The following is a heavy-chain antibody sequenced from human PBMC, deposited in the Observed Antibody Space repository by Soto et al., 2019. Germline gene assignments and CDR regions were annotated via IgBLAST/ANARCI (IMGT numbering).Heavy chain of an antibody. D-gene: IGHD2-21*02. CDR1: GDSISSDKW. Sequence: QVQLQESGPGLVKPSGTLSLTCVVSGDSISSDKWWSWVRQPPGKGLEWIGEIHHSGRTNYNPSLKSRVTILVEKSKNQVSLELSSMTAADTAVYYCARGGDWQFDYWGQGTLVTVSS. J-gene: IGHJ4*02. V-gene: IGHV4-4*02. CDR3: ARGGDWQFDY. CDR2: IHHSGRT.